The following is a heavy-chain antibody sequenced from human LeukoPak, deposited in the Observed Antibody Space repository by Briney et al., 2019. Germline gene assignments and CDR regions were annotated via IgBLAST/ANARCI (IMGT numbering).Heavy chain of an antibody. CDR2: IYYSGST. D-gene: IGHD3-22*01. Sequence: SETLSLTCTVSGDSISTSSYYWGWIRQPPGKGLECIGSIYYSGSTYWNPSLRSRFTISVDTSQNQFSLKLSSVTAADTAVYYCARLRHDSSGYYWFDPWGQGTLVTVSS. CDR1: GDSISTSSYY. V-gene: IGHV4-39*01. CDR3: ARLRHDSSGYYWFDP. J-gene: IGHJ5*02.